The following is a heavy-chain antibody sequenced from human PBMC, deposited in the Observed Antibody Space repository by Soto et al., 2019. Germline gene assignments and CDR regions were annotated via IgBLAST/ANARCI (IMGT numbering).Heavy chain of an antibody. Sequence: GGSLRLSCAASGFTFSNYWMSWVRQAPGKGLEWVANIKEDGSERNYVDSVKGRFTISRDNAENSLYLQMNSLRAEDTAVYYCASARHIGPWGQGTLVTV. CDR2: IKEDGSER. V-gene: IGHV3-7*01. CDR3: ASARHIGP. CDR1: GFTFSNYW. J-gene: IGHJ5*02. D-gene: IGHD2-21*01.